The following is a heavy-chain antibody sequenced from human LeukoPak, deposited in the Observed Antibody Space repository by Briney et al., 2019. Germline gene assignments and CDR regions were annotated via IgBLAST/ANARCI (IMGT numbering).Heavy chain of an antibody. CDR1: GYTFISYG. J-gene: IGHJ4*02. CDR2: ISGYNGNT. CDR3: ARSSLGTITAGPFDY. Sequence: ASVKVSCKASGYTFISYGIAWVRQAPGQGLEWMGWISGYNGNTNYAQKLQGRVSMTTDTSTTTAYMELRSLTSDDTALYYCARSSLGTITAGPFDYWGQGTLVTVSS. V-gene: IGHV1-18*01. D-gene: IGHD5-12*01.